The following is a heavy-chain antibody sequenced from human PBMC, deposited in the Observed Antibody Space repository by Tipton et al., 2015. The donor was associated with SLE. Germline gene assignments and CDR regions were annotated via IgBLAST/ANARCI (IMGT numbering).Heavy chain of an antibody. CDR1: GDSVSNEFYS. Sequence: TLSLTCAVSGDSVSNEFYSWGWVRRPAGKGLEWIGRIHVTGTSTYNPSLKSRVTLSLDPSKNQFSLNLNSVTAADTAVYYCARLIHDSGFWSGSQYWFDPWGPGTLVNVSS. J-gene: IGHJ5*02. CDR3: ARLIHDSGFWSGSQYWFDP. D-gene: IGHD3-3*01. CDR2: IHVTGTS. V-gene: IGHV4-61*02.